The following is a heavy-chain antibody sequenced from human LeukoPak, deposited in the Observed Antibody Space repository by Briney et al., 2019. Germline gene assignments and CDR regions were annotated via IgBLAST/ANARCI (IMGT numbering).Heavy chain of an antibody. CDR1: GFTFSSYA. CDR3: ARALVSGSYWLDY. Sequence: GGSLRLSCAASGFTFSSYAMHWVRQAPGKGLEWVAVMSYDGSNKYYADSVKGRFTISRDNSKNTLYLQMNSLRAEDTAVYYCARALVSGSYWLDYWGQGTLVTVSS. J-gene: IGHJ4*02. V-gene: IGHV3-30-3*01. CDR2: MSYDGSNK. D-gene: IGHD1-26*01.